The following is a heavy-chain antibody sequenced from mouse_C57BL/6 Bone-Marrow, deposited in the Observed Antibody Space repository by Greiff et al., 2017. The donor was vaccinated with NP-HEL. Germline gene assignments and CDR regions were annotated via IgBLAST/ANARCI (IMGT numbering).Heavy chain of an antibody. Sequence: QVQLQQPGAELVMPGASVKLSCKASGYTFTSYWMHWVKQRPGQGLEWIGEIDPSDSYTNYNQKFKGKSTLTVDKSSSTAYMQLSSLTSEASAVYYCARWGLKPFAYWGQGTLVTVSA. J-gene: IGHJ3*01. CDR2: IDPSDSYT. D-gene: IGHD1-3*01. V-gene: IGHV1-69*01. CDR3: ARWGLKPFAY. CDR1: GYTFTSYW.